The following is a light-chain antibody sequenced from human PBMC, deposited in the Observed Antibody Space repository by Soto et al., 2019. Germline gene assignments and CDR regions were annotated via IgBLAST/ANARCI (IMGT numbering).Light chain of an antibody. CDR3: QQYYSFPLT. V-gene: IGKV1-5*03. J-gene: IGKJ4*01. CDR2: KAS. CDR1: QSISSY. Sequence: DIQMTQSPSSLSASVGDRVTITCRASQSISSYLNWYQQKPGKAPKLLIYKASSLESGVPSRFSGSGSGTEFTLTISSLQPDDFATYYCQQYYSFPLTFCGGTKVDIK.